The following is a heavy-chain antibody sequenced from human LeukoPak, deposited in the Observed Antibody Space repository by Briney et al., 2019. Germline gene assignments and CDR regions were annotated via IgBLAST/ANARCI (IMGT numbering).Heavy chain of an antibody. D-gene: IGHD3-10*01. Sequence: GGSLRLSCAASGFTFSSYGMHWVRQAPGKGLEWVAFIRYDGSNKYYADSVKGRFTISRDNAKNSLYLQMNSLRAEDTALYYCAKDIKEYGSGSYYNAGFDYWGQGTLVTVSS. CDR3: AKDIKEYGSGSYYNAGFDY. V-gene: IGHV3-30*02. CDR1: GFTFSSYG. J-gene: IGHJ4*02. CDR2: IRYDGSNK.